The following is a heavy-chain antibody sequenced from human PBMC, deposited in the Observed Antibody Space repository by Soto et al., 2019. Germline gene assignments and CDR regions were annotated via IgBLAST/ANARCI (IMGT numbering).Heavy chain of an antibody. CDR3: AATYCSGGSCYPIYYGMDV. Sequence: SVKVACKASGFTFTSSAVQWVRQARGQRLEWIGWIVVGSGNTNYAQKFQERVTITRDMSTSTAYMELSSLRSEDTAVYYCAATYCSGGSCYPIYYGMDVWGQGTTVTVSS. V-gene: IGHV1-58*01. CDR2: IVVGSGNT. CDR1: GFTFTSSA. D-gene: IGHD2-15*01. J-gene: IGHJ6*02.